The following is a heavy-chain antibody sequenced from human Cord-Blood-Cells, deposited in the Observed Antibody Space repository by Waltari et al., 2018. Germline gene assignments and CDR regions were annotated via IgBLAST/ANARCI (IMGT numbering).Heavy chain of an antibody. CDR3: ARGGIAARLGGAGY. Sequence: QVQLQESGPGLVKPSETLSLTCAVSGYSISSGYYWGWIRQPPGKGLEWIGSIYHSGSTYSNPSLKSRVTISVDTSKNQFSLKLSSVTAADTAVYYCARGGIAARLGGAGYWGQGTLVTVSS. CDR1: GYSISSGYY. CDR2: IYHSGST. J-gene: IGHJ4*02. V-gene: IGHV4-38-2*01. D-gene: IGHD6-6*01.